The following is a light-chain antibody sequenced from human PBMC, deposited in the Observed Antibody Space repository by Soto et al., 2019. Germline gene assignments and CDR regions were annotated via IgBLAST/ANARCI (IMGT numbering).Light chain of an antibody. CDR1: QHISTN. J-gene: IGKJ5*01. CDR3: QQYNNWPPNT. V-gene: IGKV3-15*01. Sequence: EIRVTQSPATLSLSPGMRATLSCRASQHISTNLAWYQQKPGQAPRLLIYYASTRATGIPDRFSGSGSGTEFTLTISSLQSEDFAVYYCQQYNNWPPNTFGQGTRLEIK. CDR2: YAS.